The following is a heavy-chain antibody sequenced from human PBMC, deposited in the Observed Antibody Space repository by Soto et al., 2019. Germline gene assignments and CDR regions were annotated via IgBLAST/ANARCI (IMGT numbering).Heavy chain of an antibody. J-gene: IGHJ4*02. Sequence: GGSLSLSCAASGFTFVSYAISWVRQSPRKGLEWVSVILNDGSNQYYVDSVKGRFTISRDNSRNTLYLQMNSLRAEDTAVYYCARDDEFEANGLDYWGQGTLVTVSS. V-gene: IGHV3-33*08. CDR3: ARDDEFEANGLDY. CDR1: GFTFVSYA. CDR2: ILNDGSNQ. D-gene: IGHD3-9*01.